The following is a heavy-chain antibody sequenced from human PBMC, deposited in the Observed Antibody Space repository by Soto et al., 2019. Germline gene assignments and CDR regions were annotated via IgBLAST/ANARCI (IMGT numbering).Heavy chain of an antibody. D-gene: IGHD2-2*01. Sequence: SETLSLSCTVSGGFVNSDTHSWSWIRQTPGKRLEWIGFIYSGGSTKNPSLRSRVTMSVDTSKNQFSLKLRSVIVADTAVYHCARFVRSCSATTCSTRADVWGQGITVTVSS. J-gene: IGHJ6*02. V-gene: IGHV4-61*01. CDR1: GGFVNSDTHS. CDR2: IYSGGST. CDR3: ARFVRSCSATTCSTRADV.